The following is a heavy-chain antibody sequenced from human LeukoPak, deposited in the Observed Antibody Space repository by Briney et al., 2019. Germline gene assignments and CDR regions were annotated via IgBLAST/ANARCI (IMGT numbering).Heavy chain of an antibody. D-gene: IGHD2-2*01. Sequence: GESLKISCKGSGYSFTSYWIGWVRQMPGKRLEWMGIIYPGDSETRYSPSFQGQVTISADKSFSTAYLQWSSLKASDTAMYFCARSTTSWYEFDYWGQGTLITVSS. CDR2: IYPGDSET. V-gene: IGHV5-51*01. CDR1: GYSFTSYW. J-gene: IGHJ4*02. CDR3: ARSTTSWYEFDY.